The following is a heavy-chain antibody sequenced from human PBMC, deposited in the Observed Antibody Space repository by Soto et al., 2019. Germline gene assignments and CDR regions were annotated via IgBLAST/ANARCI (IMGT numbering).Heavy chain of an antibody. CDR3: ARDPFPYDFWSGKNWFDP. V-gene: IGHV1-18*01. CDR1: GYTFTSNG. J-gene: IGHJ5*02. D-gene: IGHD3-3*01. CDR2: ISAYNGNT. Sequence: GASVKVSCKDSGYTFTSNGISWVRQAPGQGLEWMGWISAYNGNTNYAQKLQGRVTMTTDTSTSTAYMELRSLRSDDTAVYYCARDPFPYDFWSGKNWFDPWGQGTLVTVSS.